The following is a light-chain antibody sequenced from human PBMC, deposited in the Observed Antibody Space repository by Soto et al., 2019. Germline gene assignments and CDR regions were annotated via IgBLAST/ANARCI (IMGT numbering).Light chain of an antibody. J-gene: IGKJ3*01. CDR2: RAS. CDR3: QQYETSSGT. Sequence: DIQMTQSPSSLSASVGDRVTITCRASQIINTWLAWYQQKPGKAPKLVIYRASNLVNGVPSRFSGSGSGTDFTLTISSLQPDYFSIYYWQQYETSSGTFGPGTKVDL. CDR1: QIINTW. V-gene: IGKV1-5*03.